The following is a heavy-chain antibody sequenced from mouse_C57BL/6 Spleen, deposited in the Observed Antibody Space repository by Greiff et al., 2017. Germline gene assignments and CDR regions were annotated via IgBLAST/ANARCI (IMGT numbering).Heavy chain of an antibody. Sequence: QVQLQQPGAELVKPGASVKLYCKASGYTFTSYWMQWVKQRPGQGLEWIGEIDPSDSYTNYNQKFKGKATLTVDTSSSTAYMQLSSLTSEDSAVYYCARRGSSGYLAYWGQGTLVTVSA. CDR2: IDPSDSYT. CDR1: GYTFTSYW. V-gene: IGHV1-50*01. D-gene: IGHD3-2*02. J-gene: IGHJ3*01. CDR3: ARRGSSGYLAY.